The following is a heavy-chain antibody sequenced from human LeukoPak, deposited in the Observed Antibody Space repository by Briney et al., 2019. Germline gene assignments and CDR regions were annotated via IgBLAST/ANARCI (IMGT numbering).Heavy chain of an antibody. CDR1: GGSISSSSYY. J-gene: IGHJ6*02. CDR3: ARVVVVPAAIGLNYYYGMDV. D-gene: IGHD2-2*02. V-gene: IGHV4-39*01. CDR2: IYYSGST. Sequence: SETLSLTCTVSGGSISSSSYYWGWIRQPSGKGLEWIGSIYYSGSTYYNPSLKSRVTISVDTSKNQFSLKLSSVTAADTAVYYCARVVVVPAAIGLNYYYGMDVWGQGTTVTVSS.